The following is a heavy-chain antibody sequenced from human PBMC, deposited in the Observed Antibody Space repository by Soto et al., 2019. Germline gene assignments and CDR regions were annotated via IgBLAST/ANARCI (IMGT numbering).Heavy chain of an antibody. CDR2: IYYSGST. CDR3: ARGWDSSSQEKYFQH. V-gene: IGHV4-39*01. CDR1: GGSISSSSYY. Sequence: SETLSLSCTVSGGSISSSSYYWGWIRQPPGKGLEWIGSIYYSGSTYYNPSLKSRVTISVDTSKNQFSLKLSSVTAADTAVYYCARGWDSSSQEKYFQHSGQGTLVTVSS. D-gene: IGHD6-13*01. J-gene: IGHJ1*01.